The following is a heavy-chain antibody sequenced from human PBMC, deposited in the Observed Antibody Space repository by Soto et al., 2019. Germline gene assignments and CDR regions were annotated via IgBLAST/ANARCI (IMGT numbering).Heavy chain of an antibody. J-gene: IGHJ6*02. D-gene: IGHD6-13*01. CDR2: IIAFSDIV. Sequence: QVQLVQSGAEVKKPGSSVKVSCKDSGGTFGIYAITWVRQAPGQGLEWMGGIIAFSDIVNYTQKLQGRVTISADESTNTAYMDLGSLRSEDTAIYYCARSLYSSSWYHSGNSYYYYGMDVWGQGTTVTVSS. CDR3: ARSLYSSSWYHSGNSYYYYGMDV. CDR1: GGTFGIYA. V-gene: IGHV1-69*12.